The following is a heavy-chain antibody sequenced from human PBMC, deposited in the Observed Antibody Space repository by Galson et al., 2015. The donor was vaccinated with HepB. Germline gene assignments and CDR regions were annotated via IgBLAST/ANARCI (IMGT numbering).Heavy chain of an antibody. J-gene: IGHJ6*02. D-gene: IGHD6-19*01. CDR2: IYHSGST. V-gene: IGHV4-4*02. CDR1: GGSISSSNW. Sequence: LSLTCAVSGGSISSSNWWSWVRQPPGKGLEWIGEIYHSGSTNYNPSLKSRVTISVDKSKNQFSLKLSSVTAADTAVYYCARSPKFGSQWLVRAYGMDVWGQGTTVTVSS. CDR3: ARSPKFGSQWLVRAYGMDV.